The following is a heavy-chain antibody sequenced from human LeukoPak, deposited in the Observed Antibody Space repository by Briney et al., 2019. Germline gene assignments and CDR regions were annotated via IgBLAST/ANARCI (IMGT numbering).Heavy chain of an antibody. J-gene: IGHJ4*02. CDR2: ISGSGGST. Sequence: PGGSLRLSCAASGFTFSSYAMSWVRQAPGKGLEWVSAISGSGGSTYYADSVKGRFTISRDNSKNTLYLQMNSLRAEDTAVYYCAKETNRNLFDWLLYFDYWGQGTLVTVSS. CDR3: AKETNRNLFDWLLYFDY. CDR1: GFTFSSYA. V-gene: IGHV3-23*01. D-gene: IGHD3-9*01.